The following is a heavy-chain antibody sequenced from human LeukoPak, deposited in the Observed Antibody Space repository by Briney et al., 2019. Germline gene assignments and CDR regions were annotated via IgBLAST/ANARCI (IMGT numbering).Heavy chain of an antibody. CDR1: GFTFSGYA. J-gene: IGHJ4*02. V-gene: IGHV3-23*01. CDR2: ISGSGSSS. CDR3: AKVLDY. Sequence: GGSLRFSCAVSGFTFSGYAMNWVRQAPGKGLEWVSVISGSGSSSYYADSVKGRFTISRDNSKNTLYLQMNSLRAEDTAVYYCAKVLDYWGQGTLVTVSS.